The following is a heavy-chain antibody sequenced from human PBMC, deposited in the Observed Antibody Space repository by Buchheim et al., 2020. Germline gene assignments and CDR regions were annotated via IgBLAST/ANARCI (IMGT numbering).Heavy chain of an antibody. D-gene: IGHD3-22*01. Sequence: EVQLVESGGGLVKPGGSLRLSCAASGFTFSNAWMSWVRQAPGKGLEWVGRIKSKTDGGTTDYAAPVKGRFTISRDDSKNTRYLQMNSLKTEDTAVDYCTTPGYYDSRTNYYYYGMDVWGQGTT. J-gene: IGHJ6*01. CDR3: TTPGYYDSRTNYYYYGMDV. CDR2: IKSKTDGGTT. CDR1: GFTFSNAW. V-gene: IGHV3-15*01.